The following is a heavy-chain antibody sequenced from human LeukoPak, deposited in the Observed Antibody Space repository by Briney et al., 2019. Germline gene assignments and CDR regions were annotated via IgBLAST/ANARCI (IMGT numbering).Heavy chain of an antibody. Sequence: ASVKVSCKASGYTFTSYYMHWVRQAPGQGLEWMGIINPSGGSTSYAQKFNDRVTMTRDTSTSTFYMELSSLRSEDTAVYYCARDPYYYDSSVAPRGNYFDYWGQGTLVTVSS. V-gene: IGHV1-46*01. CDR1: GYTFTSYY. D-gene: IGHD3-22*01. J-gene: IGHJ4*02. CDR3: ARDPYYYDSSVAPRGNYFDY. CDR2: INPSGGST.